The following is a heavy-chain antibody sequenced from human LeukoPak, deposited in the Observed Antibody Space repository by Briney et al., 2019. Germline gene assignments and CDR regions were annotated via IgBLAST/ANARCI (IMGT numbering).Heavy chain of an antibody. Sequence: PSETLSLTCTVSGGSISSTTYYWGWIRQPPGKGLEWIGSIYYSGSTYYNPSLKSRVTISVDTSKNQFSLKLSSVTAADTAVYYCAGGPAYGDYLFDYWGQGTLVTVSS. D-gene: IGHD4-17*01. V-gene: IGHV4-39*01. CDR1: GGSISSTTYY. J-gene: IGHJ4*02. CDR2: IYYSGST. CDR3: AGGPAYGDYLFDY.